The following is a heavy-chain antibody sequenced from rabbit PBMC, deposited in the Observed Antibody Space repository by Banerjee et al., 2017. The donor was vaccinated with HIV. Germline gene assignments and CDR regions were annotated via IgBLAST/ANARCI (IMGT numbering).Heavy chain of an antibody. Sequence: STWYASWAKGRFTISKTSSTTVTLQMTSLTAADTATYFCARISRMLVVIDLWGPGTLVTVS. D-gene: IGHD4-2*01. CDR3: ARISRMLVVIDL. V-gene: IGHV1S40*01. CDR2: ST. J-gene: IGHJ4*01.